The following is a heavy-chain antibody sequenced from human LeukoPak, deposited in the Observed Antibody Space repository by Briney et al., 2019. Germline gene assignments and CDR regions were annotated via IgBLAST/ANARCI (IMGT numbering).Heavy chain of an antibody. J-gene: IGHJ4*02. CDR2: IIPIFGTA. CDR1: GGTFSSYA. Sequence: SVKVSCKASGGTFSSYAISWVRQAPGQGLEWMGGIIPIFGTANYAQKFQGRVTITADKSTSTAYMELSSLRSEGTAVYYCARAGDILTGYYYWGQGTLVTVSS. CDR3: ARAGDILTGYYY. V-gene: IGHV1-69*06. D-gene: IGHD3-9*01.